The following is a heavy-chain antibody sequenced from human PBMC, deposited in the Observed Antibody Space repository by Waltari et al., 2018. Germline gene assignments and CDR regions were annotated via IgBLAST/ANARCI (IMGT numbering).Heavy chain of an antibody. CDR3: AKDFSSGSYLNNWFDS. J-gene: IGHJ5*01. CDR2: IPPGGGPT. D-gene: IGHD6-19*01. V-gene: IGHV3-23*01. CDR1: GFTFRLYA. Sequence: EVQLSESGGGLVQPGGSLRLSCEASGFTFRLYAMNWVRQTPEKGLEWVSIIPPGGGPTYYADAVKGRFTISRDTSKNTLYLQMDSLRVEDTAIYYCAKDFSSGSYLNNWFDSWGQGTLVTVSS.